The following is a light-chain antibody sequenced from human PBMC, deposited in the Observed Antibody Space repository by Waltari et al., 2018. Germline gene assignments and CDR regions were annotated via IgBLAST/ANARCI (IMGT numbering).Light chain of an antibody. V-gene: IGKV1-39*01. CDR3: QQSYSTPLT. CDR2: DRS. CDR1: QSIRSY. J-gene: IGKJ4*01. Sequence: DIQMTQSPSSLSASVGDRVTITCRASQSIRSYLNWYQQKPGKAPKLLIYDRSNLQSGVPSRFRGIGAGTDFTLTISRLQAEDFATYFCQQSYSTPLTFGGGAKVEIK.